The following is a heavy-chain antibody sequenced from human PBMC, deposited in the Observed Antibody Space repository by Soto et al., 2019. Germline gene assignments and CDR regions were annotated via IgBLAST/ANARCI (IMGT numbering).Heavy chain of an antibody. V-gene: IGHV3-21*06. CDR2: ISSTTNYI. J-gene: IGHJ4*02. CDR1: GFTFTRFS. Sequence: GGSLRLSCAASGFTFTRFSMNWVRQAPGKGLEWVSSISSTTNYIYYGDSMKGRFAISRDNAKNSLYLEMNSLRAEDTAVYYCARESEDLTSNFDYWGQGTLVTVSS. CDR3: ARESEDLTSNFDY.